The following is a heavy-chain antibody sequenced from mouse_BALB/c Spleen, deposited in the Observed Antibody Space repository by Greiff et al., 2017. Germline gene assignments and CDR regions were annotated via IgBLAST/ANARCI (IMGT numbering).Heavy chain of an antibody. CDR2: IYPGDGDT. D-gene: IGHD2-1*01. CDR3: ARSGGNYYFDY. CDR1: GYTFTSYW. Sequence: VQLVESGAELARPGASVKLSCKASGYTFTSYWMQWVKQRPGQGLEWIGAIYPGDGDTRYTQKFKGKATLTADKSSSTAYMQLSSLASEDSAVYYCARSGGNYYFDYWGQGTTLTVSS. J-gene: IGHJ2*01. V-gene: IGHV1-87*01.